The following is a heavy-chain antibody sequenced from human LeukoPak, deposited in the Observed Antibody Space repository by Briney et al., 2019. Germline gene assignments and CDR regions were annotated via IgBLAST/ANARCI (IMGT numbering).Heavy chain of an antibody. Sequence: PSETLSLTCTVSGGSISSYYWSWIRQPPGKGLEWIGNIYYSGSTNYNPSLKSRVTISVDTSKNQFSLKLSSVTAADTAVYYCAKPVRGALSRWGQGTLVTVSS. D-gene: IGHD3-10*01. CDR1: GGSISSYY. CDR3: AKPVRGALSR. V-gene: IGHV4-59*12. J-gene: IGHJ4*02. CDR2: IYYSGST.